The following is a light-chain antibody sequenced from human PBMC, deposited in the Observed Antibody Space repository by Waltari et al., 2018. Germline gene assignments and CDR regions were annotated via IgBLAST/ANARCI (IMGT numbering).Light chain of an antibody. CDR1: NSTIGNNY. J-gene: IGLJ3*02. CDR2: RDN. Sequence: SVLTQPPSASGTPGQGVTLSCSGSNSTIGNNYVSWYQQLPGTAPKLRIYRDNERPSGVPDQFSGSKSGTSASLAISGLRSDNEADYYCAAWDDSLSGWVFGGGTKLTVL. V-gene: IGLV1-47*01. CDR3: AAWDDSLSGWV.